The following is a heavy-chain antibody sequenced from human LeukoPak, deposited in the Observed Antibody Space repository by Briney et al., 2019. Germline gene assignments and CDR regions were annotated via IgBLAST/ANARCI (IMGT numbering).Heavy chain of an antibody. D-gene: IGHD3-22*01. CDR2: ISGRGGST. Sequence: PAGGSLRLSCAASGFTFSNYAMSWVRQAPGKGREWVSGISGRGGSTYYADSVKGRFTISRDNSKNTLYLQMNSLRAEDTAVYYCAKESGDSTGYYYNYYYYYMDVWGKGTTVTVSS. V-gene: IGHV3-23*01. J-gene: IGHJ6*03. CDR1: GFTFSNYA. CDR3: AKESGDSTGYYYNYYYYYMDV.